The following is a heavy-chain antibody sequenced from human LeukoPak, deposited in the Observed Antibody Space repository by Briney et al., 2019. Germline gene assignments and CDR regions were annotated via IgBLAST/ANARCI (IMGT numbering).Heavy chain of an antibody. Sequence: ASVKVSCKASGYTFTSYDINWVRQATGQGLEWMGWVSPNSGNTGYAQKFQGRVTMTRSTSMSTAYMELSSLKSEDTAVYYCTRGPPNWGYDYWGQGTLVTVSS. J-gene: IGHJ4*02. CDR1: GYTFTSYD. D-gene: IGHD7-27*01. V-gene: IGHV1-8*01. CDR2: VSPNSGNT. CDR3: TRGPPNWGYDY.